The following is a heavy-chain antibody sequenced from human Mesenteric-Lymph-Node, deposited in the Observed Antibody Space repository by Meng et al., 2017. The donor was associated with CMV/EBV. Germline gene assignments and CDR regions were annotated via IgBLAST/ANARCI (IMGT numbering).Heavy chain of an antibody. CDR1: GFPFSRNG. Sequence: GESLKISCAASGFPFSRNGMHWVRQAPGKGLEWLSYITSSSSIIYSADSVKGRFTISRDNAKSSLFLQMDSLRAEDTAVYYCARGPGELHRGGYSYYGLDVWGQGTTVTVSS. V-gene: IGHV3-48*04. D-gene: IGHD1-14*01. J-gene: IGHJ6*02. CDR3: ARGPGELHRGGYSYYGLDV. CDR2: ITSSSSII.